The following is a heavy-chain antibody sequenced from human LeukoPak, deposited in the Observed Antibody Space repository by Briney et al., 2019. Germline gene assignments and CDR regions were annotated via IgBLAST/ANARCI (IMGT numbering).Heavy chain of an antibody. Sequence: GWINTNTGNPTYAQGFTGRFVFSLDTSVSTAYLQISGLKAEDTAVYYCARNNADGEGRFSYWGQGTLVTVSS. J-gene: IGHJ4*02. CDR2: INTNTGNP. CDR3: ARNNADGEGRFSY. V-gene: IGHV7-4-1*02. D-gene: IGHD3-10*01.